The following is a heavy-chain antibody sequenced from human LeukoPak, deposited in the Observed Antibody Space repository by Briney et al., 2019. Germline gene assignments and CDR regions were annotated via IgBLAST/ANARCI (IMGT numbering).Heavy chain of an antibody. V-gene: IGHV4-59*01. J-gene: IGHJ4*02. CDR1: GGSISSYY. Sequence: SETLSLTRTVSGGSISSYYWSWIRQPPGKGLEWIGYIYYSGSTNYNPSLKSRVTISVDTSKNQFSLKLSSVTAADTAVYYCARVDTAMVFDYWGQGTLVTVSS. CDR2: IYYSGST. CDR3: ARVDTAMVFDY. D-gene: IGHD5-18*01.